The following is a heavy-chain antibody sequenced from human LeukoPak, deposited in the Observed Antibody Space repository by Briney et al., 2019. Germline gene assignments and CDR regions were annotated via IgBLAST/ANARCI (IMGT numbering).Heavy chain of an antibody. V-gene: IGHV4-30-4*08. CDR1: GGSISSGDYY. CDR2: IYYSGST. D-gene: IGHD4-17*01. J-gene: IGHJ6*03. Sequence: SETLSHTCTVSGGSISSGDYYWSWIRQPPGKGLEWIVYIYYSGSTYYNPSLKSRVTISVDTSKNQFSLKLSSVTAADTAVYYCAREMTTVSYYYMDVWGKGTTVTVSS. CDR3: AREMTTVSYYYMDV.